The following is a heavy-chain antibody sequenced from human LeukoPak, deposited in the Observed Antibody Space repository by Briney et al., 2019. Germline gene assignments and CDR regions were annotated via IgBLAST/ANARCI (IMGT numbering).Heavy chain of an antibody. CDR1: GFTFSSHG. CDR2: IWHGGRSQ. CDR3: AKNRGHCVDGVCHNYYYMDV. Sequence: GSLRLSCVASGFTFSSHGMHWVRQAPGKGLEWVAVIWHGGRSQDYADSVKGRFIVSRDNLKNTLYLQMNGLRAEDTAVYYCAKNRGHCVDGVCHNYYYMDVWGRGTTVTVSS. V-gene: IGHV3-33*06. D-gene: IGHD2-8*02. J-gene: IGHJ6*03.